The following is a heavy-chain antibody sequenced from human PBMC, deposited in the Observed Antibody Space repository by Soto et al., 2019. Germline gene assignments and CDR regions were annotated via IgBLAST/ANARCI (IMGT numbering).Heavy chain of an antibody. CDR2: IWYDGSNK. J-gene: IGHJ6*02. CDR1: GFTFSSYG. CDR3: ARDVKSNLEWLFHYYGMDV. Sequence: GGSLRLSCAASGFTFSSYGMHWVRQAPGKGLEWVAVIWYDGSNKYYADSVKGRFTISRDNSKNTLYLQMNSLRAEDTAVYYCARDVKSNLEWLFHYYGMDVWGQGTTVTVSS. D-gene: IGHD3-3*01. V-gene: IGHV3-33*01.